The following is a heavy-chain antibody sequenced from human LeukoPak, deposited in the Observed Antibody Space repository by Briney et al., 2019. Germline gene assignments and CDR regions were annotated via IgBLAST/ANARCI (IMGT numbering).Heavy chain of an antibody. J-gene: IGHJ6*03. CDR1: GGTFSSYA. V-gene: IGHV1-69*06. CDR3: ASRSGWYSYPNPYYYYYYMDV. D-gene: IGHD6-19*01. CDR2: IIPIFGTA. Sequence: SVKVSCKASGGTFSSYAISWVRQAPGQGLEWMGGIIPIFGTANYAQKFQGRVTITADKSTSTAYMELSSLRSEDTAVYYCASRSGWYSYPNPYYYYYYMDVWGKGTTVTVSS.